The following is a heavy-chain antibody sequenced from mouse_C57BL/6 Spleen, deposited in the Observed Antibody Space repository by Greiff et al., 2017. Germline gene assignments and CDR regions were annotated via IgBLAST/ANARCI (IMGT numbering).Heavy chain of an antibody. V-gene: IGHV5-12*01. J-gene: IGHJ1*03. Sequence: EVKVEESGGGLVQPGGSLKLSCAASGFTFSDYYMYWVRQTPEKRLEWVAYISNGGGSTYYPDTVKGRFTISRDNAKNTLYLQMSRLKSEDTAMYYCAGLGGTGDFDVWGTGTTVTVSS. CDR2: ISNGGGST. D-gene: IGHD4-1*01. CDR3: AGLGGTGDFDV. CDR1: GFTFSDYY.